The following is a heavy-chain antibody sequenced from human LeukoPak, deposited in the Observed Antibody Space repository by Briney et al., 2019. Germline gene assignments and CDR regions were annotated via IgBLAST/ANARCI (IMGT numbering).Heavy chain of an antibody. J-gene: IGHJ4*02. D-gene: IGHD3-10*01. CDR3: AKDQYYGSGHPDY. CDR1: GFTFSSYA. CDR2: ISGSGGST. Sequence: PGGSLRLSCAASGFTFSSYAMSWVRQAPGKGLEWVSAISGSGGSTYYADSVKGRFTISRGNAKNSLYLQMNSLRAEDTALYYCAKDQYYGSGHPDYWGQGTLVTVSS. V-gene: IGHV3-23*01.